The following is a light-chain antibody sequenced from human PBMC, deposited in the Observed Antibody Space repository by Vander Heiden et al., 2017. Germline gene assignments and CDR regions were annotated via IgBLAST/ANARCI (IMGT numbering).Light chain of an antibody. J-gene: IGLJ1*01. CDR3: QSYDSSLSNYV. CDR1: SSNIGAGYD. Sequence: QSVLTQPPPVPRPPGPGVTISCTGSSSNIGAGYDVHWYRQRPGTAPKLLIYGKSKRPSGVPDRYSGSKSGTAASLAITGLQAEDEADYYCQSYDSSLSNYVFGTGTKVTVL. V-gene: IGLV1-40*01. CDR2: GKS.